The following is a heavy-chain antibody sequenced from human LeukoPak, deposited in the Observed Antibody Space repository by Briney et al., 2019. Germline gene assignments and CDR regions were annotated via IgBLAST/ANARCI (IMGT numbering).Heavy chain of an antibody. CDR2: IWYDGSNK. D-gene: IGHD3-22*01. J-gene: IGHJ4*02. V-gene: IGHV3-33*01. CDR3: ARDRYDSSRYGTFDY. Sequence: GGSLRLSCAASGFTFSSYGMHWVRQAPGKGLEWVALIWYDGSNKYYADSVKGRFTISRDNSKNTLYLQMNSLRAEDTAVYYCARDRYDSSRYGTFDYWGQGTLVTVSS. CDR1: GFTFSSYG.